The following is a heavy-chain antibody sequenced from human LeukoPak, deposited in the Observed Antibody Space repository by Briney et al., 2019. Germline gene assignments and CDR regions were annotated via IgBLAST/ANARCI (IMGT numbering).Heavy chain of an antibody. Sequence: SGPTLVRPTQTLTLTCTFSGFSLGTSEVGVGWIRQPPGQALEWLAIIYWDDDKRYNPSLKGRLTITKDTPNNQVVLTMTAMDPLDTGTYFCAHRPIALRQGGFDYWGQGTLVTVSS. D-gene: IGHD2/OR15-2a*01. V-gene: IGHV2-5*02. CDR2: IYWDDDK. J-gene: IGHJ4*02. CDR1: GFSLGTSEVG. CDR3: AHRPIALRQGGFDY.